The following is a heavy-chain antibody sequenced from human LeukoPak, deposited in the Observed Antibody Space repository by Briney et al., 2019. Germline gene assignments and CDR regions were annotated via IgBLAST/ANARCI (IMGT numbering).Heavy chain of an antibody. CDR1: GNTLTDLS. CDR3: AAEGQWSLLHYFNS. Sequence: ASVTVSCKVSGNTLTDLSIHWVRQAPGKGLDWMGGFDPEDAEIIYAEKFQDRVTMTEDPSTDTAYLELSSLRSEDTAVYFCAAEGQWSLLHYFNSWGQGTLVTVSS. CDR2: FDPEDAEI. J-gene: IGHJ4*02. V-gene: IGHV1-24*01. D-gene: IGHD3-22*01.